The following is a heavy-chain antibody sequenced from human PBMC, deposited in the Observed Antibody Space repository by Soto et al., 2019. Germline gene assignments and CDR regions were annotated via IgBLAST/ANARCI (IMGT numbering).Heavy chain of an antibody. J-gene: IGHJ6*02. D-gene: IGHD3-10*01. CDR2: IYYSGST. Sequence: QVQLQESGPGLVKPSETLSLTCTVSGGSISSYYWSWIRQPPGKGLEWIGYIYYSGSTNYNPSLNSPVTISVATSKNQVSLKLSSVTAADTAVYYCARDRRGSRGYYYYYYGMDVWGQGTTVTVSS. CDR1: GGSISSYY. V-gene: IGHV4-59*01. CDR3: ARDRRGSRGYYYYYYGMDV.